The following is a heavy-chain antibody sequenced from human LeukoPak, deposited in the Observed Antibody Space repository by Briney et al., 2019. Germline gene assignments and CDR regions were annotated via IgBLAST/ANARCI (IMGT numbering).Heavy chain of an antibody. D-gene: IGHD3-22*01. V-gene: IGHV3-23*01. Sequence: GGSLRLSCAGSGFTFSSYAVSWVRQAPGKGLEWVSAISGSGHSTYYADSVKGRFTISRDNSKNTLYLQMNSLRAEDTAVYYCAKGIVVVITAQFDYWGQGTLVTVSS. CDR2: ISGSGHST. CDR1: GFTFSSYA. J-gene: IGHJ4*02. CDR3: AKGIVVVITAQFDY.